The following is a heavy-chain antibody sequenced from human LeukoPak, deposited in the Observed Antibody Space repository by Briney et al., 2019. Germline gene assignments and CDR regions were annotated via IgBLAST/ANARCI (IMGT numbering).Heavy chain of an antibody. V-gene: IGHV3-48*03. J-gene: IGHJ4*02. CDR1: GFTLSSHE. CDR3: ARRFDF. Sequence: GGSLTLSCAASGFTLSSHEMNWVGQAPGKGLEWISYISSSRTTISYEDSVKGRFTISRDNAKNSLFLQMNSLRAEDTAVYYCARRFDFWGQGTMVTDSS. CDR2: ISSSRTTI.